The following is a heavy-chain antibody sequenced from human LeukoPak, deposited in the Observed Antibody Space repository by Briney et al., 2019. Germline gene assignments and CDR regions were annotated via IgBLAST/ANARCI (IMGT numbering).Heavy chain of an antibody. CDR1: GFTFSNYG. CDR3: ARDYDGRGYSPAY. V-gene: IGHV3-33*08. CDR2: IWYDGSNK. J-gene: IGHJ4*02. Sequence: PGGSLRLSCAASGFTFSNYGMHWVRQAPGKGLEWVAVIWYDGSNKYYADSVKGRFTISRDNSKNTLYLQMNSLRTEDTAVYFCARDYDGRGYSPAYWGQGTLVTVSS. D-gene: IGHD3-22*01.